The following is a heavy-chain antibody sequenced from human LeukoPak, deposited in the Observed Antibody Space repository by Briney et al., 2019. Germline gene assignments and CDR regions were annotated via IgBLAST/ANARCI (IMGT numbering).Heavy chain of an antibody. D-gene: IGHD3-10*02. CDR3: AELGITMIGGV. J-gene: IGHJ6*04. Sequence: LSLTCAVYGGSFSGYYWSWIRQAPGKGLEWVSYISSSSSTIYYADSVKGRFTISRDNAKNSLYLQMNSLRAEDTAVYYCAELGITMIGGVWGKGTTVTISS. CDR2: ISSSSSTI. V-gene: IGHV3-11*04. CDR1: GGSFSGYY.